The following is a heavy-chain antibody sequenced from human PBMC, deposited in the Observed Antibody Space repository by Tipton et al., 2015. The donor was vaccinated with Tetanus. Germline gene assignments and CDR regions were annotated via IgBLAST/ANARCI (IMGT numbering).Heavy chain of an antibody. D-gene: IGHD3-16*01. J-gene: IGHJ4*02. CDR3: ARDAGPAGGGSFDY. CDR2: IDPKSGDT. CDR1: GYTFTNYH. V-gene: IGHV1-2*02. Sequence: QSGAEVKKPGASVGVSCKPSGYTFTNYHVQWVRQAPGQGLEWMGWIDPKSGDTDFAQRFQGRVTMTRDSSISTVYMELSRLRSDDTAVYYCARDAGPAGGGSFDYWGQGTLVTVAS.